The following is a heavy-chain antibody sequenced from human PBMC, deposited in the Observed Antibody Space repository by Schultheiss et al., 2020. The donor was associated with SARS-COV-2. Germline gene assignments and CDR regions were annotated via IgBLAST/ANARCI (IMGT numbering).Heavy chain of an antibody. J-gene: IGHJ4*02. CDR3: ARVGCSGGSCYPKGE. CDR1: GGSISNYY. CDR2: IYYSGST. V-gene: IGHV4-59*01. D-gene: IGHD2-15*01. Sequence: SQTLSLTCTVSGGSISNYYWSWIRQPPGKGLEWIGYIYYSGSTNYNPSLKSRVTISVDTSKNQFSLKLRSITAADTAVYYCARVGCSGGSCYPKGEWGQGTLVTVSS.